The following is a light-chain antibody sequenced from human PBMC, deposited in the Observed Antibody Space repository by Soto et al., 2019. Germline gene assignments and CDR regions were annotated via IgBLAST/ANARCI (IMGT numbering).Light chain of an antibody. V-gene: IGKV1-6*01. CDR2: AAS. CDR3: LQDRSALS. J-gene: IGKJ4*01. Sequence: AIRMTQSPSSLSASVGDRVTIACRASQDTGIYLGWYQQKPGRAPKLLIYAASIVQSGVPSRFSGSGSGTDFTLTISSLQPEDVATYYCLQDRSALSFDGGTKVEIK. CDR1: QDTGIY.